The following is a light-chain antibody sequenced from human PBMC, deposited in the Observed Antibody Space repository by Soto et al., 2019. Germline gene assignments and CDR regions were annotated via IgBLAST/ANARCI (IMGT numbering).Light chain of an antibody. CDR3: QSYDSSLSGVV. J-gene: IGLJ1*01. Sequence: QSVLTQPPSVSGAPGQRVTISCTGSSSNIGAGYDVHWYQQLPGTAPKLLIYGNNNRPSGVPDRFSGSKSGTSAPLAITGLQAEDEADYYCQSYDSSLSGVVFGTGTKLTVL. CDR1: SSNIGAGYD. V-gene: IGLV1-40*01. CDR2: GNN.